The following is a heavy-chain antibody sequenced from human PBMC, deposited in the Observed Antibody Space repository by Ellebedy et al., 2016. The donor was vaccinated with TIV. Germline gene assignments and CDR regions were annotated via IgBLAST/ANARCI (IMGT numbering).Heavy chain of an antibody. J-gene: IGHJ6*02. V-gene: IGHV3-33*01. D-gene: IGHD2-2*01. CDR3: ARYHSDNRTMDV. CDR1: GFTFSYYG. Sequence: GESLKISCAASGFTFSYYGMHWVRQAPGKGLEWVALLWYDGSNKNYADSVKGRFTISRDNSNNTLYLEMNSLRHEDTAVYYCARYHSDNRTMDVWGQGTTVTVSS. CDR2: LWYDGSNK.